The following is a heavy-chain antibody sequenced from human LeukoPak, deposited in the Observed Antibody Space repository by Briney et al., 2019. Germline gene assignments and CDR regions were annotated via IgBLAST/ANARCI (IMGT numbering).Heavy chain of an antibody. Sequence: PGGSLRLSCAASGXTFSSYWMHWVRQGPGKGLVWVSGINSDGSSTSYADSVKGRFTISRDNSKNTVYLQMNSLRAEDTAVFYCATSRTFDYWGQGTLVTVSS. D-gene: IGHD2-8*01. CDR3: ATSRTFDY. CDR2: INSDGSST. V-gene: IGHV3-74*01. J-gene: IGHJ4*02. CDR1: GXTFSSYW.